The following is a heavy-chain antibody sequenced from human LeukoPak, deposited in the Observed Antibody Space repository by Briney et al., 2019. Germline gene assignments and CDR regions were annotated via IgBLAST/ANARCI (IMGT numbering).Heavy chain of an antibody. CDR1: GYTFTNYG. CDR3: ARDGSGSYYVHWFDP. D-gene: IGHD1-26*01. Sequence: GASVKVSCKASGYTFTNYGITWVRQASGQGLEWMGWISAYNGNTNYAQKLQGRVTMTTDTSTSTAYMELRSLRSDDTAVYYCARDGSGSYYVHWFDPWGQGTLVTVSS. CDR2: ISAYNGNT. J-gene: IGHJ5*02. V-gene: IGHV1-18*01.